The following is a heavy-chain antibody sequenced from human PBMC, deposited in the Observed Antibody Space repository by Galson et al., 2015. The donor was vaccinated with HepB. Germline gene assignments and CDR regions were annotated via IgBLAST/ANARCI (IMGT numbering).Heavy chain of an antibody. CDR1: RFTFSSYW. D-gene: IGHD3-3*01. CDR2: IKEDGSEK. CDR3: AREVRSAYYDFWSGYVTLYYLDY. Sequence: SLRLSCAASRFTFSSYWMSWVRQAPGKGLEWVANIKEDGSEKYYVDSVKGRFTISRDNAKNSLYLEMNSLRAEDTAVYYCAREVRSAYYDFWSGYVTLYYLDYWGQGTLVTVSS. V-gene: IGHV3-7*01. J-gene: IGHJ4*02.